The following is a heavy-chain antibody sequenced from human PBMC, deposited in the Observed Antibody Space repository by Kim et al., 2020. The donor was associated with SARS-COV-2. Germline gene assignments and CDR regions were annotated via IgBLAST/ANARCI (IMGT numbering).Heavy chain of an antibody. V-gene: IGHV3-23*01. CDR3: AKRIQGVSQFDT. J-gene: IGHJ4*02. Sequence: GGSLRLSCAASGFTFSSYAMSWVRQAPGKGLEWVSSISDRGGSTYYADSVKGRFTISRDNSKNTLYLQMNSLRVEDTAVYYFAKRIQGVSQFDTWGQGTL. CDR2: ISDRGGST. D-gene: IGHD2-15*01. CDR1: GFTFSSYA.